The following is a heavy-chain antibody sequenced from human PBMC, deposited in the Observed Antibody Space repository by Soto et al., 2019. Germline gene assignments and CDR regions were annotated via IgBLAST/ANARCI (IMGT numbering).Heavy chain of an antibody. CDR1: GGSISNYF. V-gene: IGHV4-4*07. J-gene: IGHJ4*02. Sequence: SETLSLTCTVSGGSISNYFCNWIRQPAGKGLEWIGRIDNSGSTNYNPSLKSRITMSADTSRNQFSLKLNSVTAADTAVYYCARRGQDFWSGPFDYWGQGALVTVSS. CDR3: ARRGQDFWSGPFDY. D-gene: IGHD3-3*01. CDR2: IDNSGST.